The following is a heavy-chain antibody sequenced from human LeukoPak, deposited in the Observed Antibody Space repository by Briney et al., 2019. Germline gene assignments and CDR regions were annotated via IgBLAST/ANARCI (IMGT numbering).Heavy chain of an antibody. D-gene: IGHD6-13*01. CDR1: GFTFSSYW. CDR3: ATSAADDYYYYYYMDV. CDR2: ITQDGSEK. V-gene: IGHV3-7*01. Sequence: QPGGSLRLSCAASGFTFSSYWMSWVRQAPGKGLEWVANITQDGSEKYYVDSVKGRLTISRDNAKNSLYLQMNSLRAEDTAVYYCATSAADDYYYYYYMDVSGKGTTVTVSS. J-gene: IGHJ6*03.